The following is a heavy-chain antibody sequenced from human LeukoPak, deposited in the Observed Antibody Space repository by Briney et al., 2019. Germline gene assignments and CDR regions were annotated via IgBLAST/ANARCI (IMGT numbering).Heavy chain of an antibody. CDR3: TRASYYDSSGYYYRVGDY. J-gene: IGHJ4*02. CDR2: IRSYAYGGTT. CDR1: GFTFGDYG. V-gene: IGHV3-49*03. Sequence: GGSLRLSCTASGFTFGDYGMSWFSQAPGKGLEWVGFIRSYAYGGTTEYAASVKGRFTISRDDSKSIAYLQMNSLKTEDTAMYSCTRASYYDSSGYYYRVGDYWGQGTLVTVSS. D-gene: IGHD3-22*01.